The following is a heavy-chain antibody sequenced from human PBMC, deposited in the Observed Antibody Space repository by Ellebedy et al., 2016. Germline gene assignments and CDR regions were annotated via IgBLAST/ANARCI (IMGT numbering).Heavy chain of an antibody. Sequence: GESLKISCAASGFTFSSYWMSWVPQAPGKGLEWVANIKQDGSEKYYVDSVKGRFTISRDNAKNSLYLQMNSLRAEDTAVYYCARDPVDSSGYSYDAFDIWGQGTMVTVSS. CDR3: ARDPVDSSGYSYDAFDI. V-gene: IGHV3-7*01. CDR2: IKQDGSEK. J-gene: IGHJ3*02. D-gene: IGHD3-22*01. CDR1: GFTFSSYW.